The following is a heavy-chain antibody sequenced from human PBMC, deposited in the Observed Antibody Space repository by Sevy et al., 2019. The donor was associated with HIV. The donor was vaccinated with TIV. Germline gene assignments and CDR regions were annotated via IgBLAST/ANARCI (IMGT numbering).Heavy chain of an antibody. Sequence: SENLSLICTVSGGPISSHYWSWIRQTPGKGLEWIGYFYYTGITNYNPSLKSRVTMSADTSTNRVSLKLSSVTAADTAVYYCARVPSPYYASSGDLIREYYFDSWGQGTPVTVSS. D-gene: IGHD3-22*01. J-gene: IGHJ4*02. CDR2: FYYTGIT. V-gene: IGHV4-59*11. CDR1: GGPISSHY. CDR3: ARVPSPYYASSGDLIREYYFDS.